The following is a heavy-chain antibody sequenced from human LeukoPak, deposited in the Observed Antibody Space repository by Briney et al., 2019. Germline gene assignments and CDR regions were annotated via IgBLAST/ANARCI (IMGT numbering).Heavy chain of an antibody. CDR1: GGSISSYY. J-gene: IGHJ1*01. V-gene: IGHV4-4*07. D-gene: IGHD3-22*01. CDR2: TYTSGST. CDR3: AREEYYYDSSGHKADFQH. Sequence: SETLSLTCTVSGGSISSYYWRWIRQPAGKGLEWIGRTYTSGSTNYNPYRKSRVTMSVDTSKNQFSLKLSSVTAAHTAVYYCAREEYYYDSSGHKADFQHWGQGTLVTVSS.